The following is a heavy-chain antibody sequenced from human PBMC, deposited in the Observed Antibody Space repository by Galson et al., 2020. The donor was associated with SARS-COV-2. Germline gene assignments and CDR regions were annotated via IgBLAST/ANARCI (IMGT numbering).Heavy chain of an antibody. Sequence: ASETLSLTCTVSGGSISSGGYYWSWIRQHPGKGLEWIGYIYYSGSTYYNPSLKSRVTISVDTSKNQFSLKLSSVTAADTAVYYCARAVVSGWYLFDYDGMDVWGQGTTVTVSS. CDR3: ARAVVSGWYLFDYDGMDV. V-gene: IGHV4-31*03. J-gene: IGHJ6*02. CDR1: GGSISSGGYY. D-gene: IGHD6-19*01. CDR2: IYYSGST.